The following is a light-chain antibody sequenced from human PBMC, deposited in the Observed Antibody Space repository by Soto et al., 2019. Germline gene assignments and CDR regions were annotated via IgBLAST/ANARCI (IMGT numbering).Light chain of an antibody. CDR3: LQALQTPWT. Sequence: DIVMTQSPLSLPVTPGEPASISCRSSQSLLHSNGYNYLDWYLQKPGQSPQLLIYLGSNRSSGVPDRFSGSGSGTDFTLKISRVEAEDVVVYYRLQALQTPWTFGQGTKVQIK. CDR1: QSLLHSNGYNY. J-gene: IGKJ1*01. V-gene: IGKV2-28*01. CDR2: LGS.